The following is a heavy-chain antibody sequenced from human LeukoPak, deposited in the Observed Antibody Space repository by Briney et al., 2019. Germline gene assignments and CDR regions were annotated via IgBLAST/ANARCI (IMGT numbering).Heavy chain of an antibody. CDR2: IDGGNGDT. V-gene: IGHV1-3*01. J-gene: IGHJ4*02. CDR3: ARDQSRDIRVDFDY. D-gene: IGHD2-15*01. CDR1: GYTFGKYA. Sequence: ASVKVSCKPSGYTFGKYAIHWVRQAPGQRFEWMGWIDGGNGDTRFSQKFQDRVSFTRDTFATTVYMEVTSLRSEDTAVYYCARDQSRDIRVDFDYWGQGTLVTVSS.